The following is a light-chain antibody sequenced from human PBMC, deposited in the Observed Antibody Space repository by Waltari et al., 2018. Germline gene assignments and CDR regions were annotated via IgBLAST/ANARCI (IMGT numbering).Light chain of an antibody. CDR2: DVS. CDR1: SSDVGGYNY. V-gene: IGLV2-14*01. J-gene: IGLJ1*01. CDR3: SSYTSSSTYV. Sequence: QSALTQPASVSGSPGPSLTISCTGTSSDVGGYNYVSWYQQHPGKAPQLMIYDVSKRPSGVSNRFSGSKSGNTASLTISGLQAEDEADYYCSSYTSSSTYVFGTGTKVTVL.